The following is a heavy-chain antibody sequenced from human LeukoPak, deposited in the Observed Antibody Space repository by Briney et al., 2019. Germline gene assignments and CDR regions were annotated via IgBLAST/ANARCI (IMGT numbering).Heavy chain of an antibody. D-gene: IGHD3-10*01. CDR3: AKAGGWFGELLQTSADNWFDP. CDR1: GFTFSNYA. V-gene: IGHV3-23*01. CDR2: ISGSGGST. J-gene: IGHJ5*02. Sequence: PGGSLRLSCAVSGFTFSNYAMSWVRQAPGKGLEWVSVISGSGGSTYYADSVKGRFAISRDNPKNTLYLQMNSLRAEDTAVYYCAKAGGWFGELLQTSADNWFDPWGQGTLVTVSS.